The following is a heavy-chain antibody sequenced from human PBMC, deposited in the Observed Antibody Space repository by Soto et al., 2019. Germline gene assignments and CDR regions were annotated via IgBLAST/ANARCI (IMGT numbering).Heavy chain of an antibody. CDR2: INSDGRCT. D-gene: IGHD3-22*01. CDR1: GFTFSSYW. Sequence: GSLRLPCAASGFTFSSYWMHWVRQAPGKGLVWVSRINSDGRCTSYADSVKGRFTISRDNAKNTLYLQMNSLRAEDTAVYYCARDDYYDSSGYYNYYGMDVWGQGTTVTVSS. CDR3: ARDDYYDSSGYYNYYGMDV. J-gene: IGHJ6*02. V-gene: IGHV3-74*01.